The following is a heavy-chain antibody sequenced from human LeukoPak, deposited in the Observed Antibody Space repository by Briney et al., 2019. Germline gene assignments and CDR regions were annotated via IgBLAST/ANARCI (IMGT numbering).Heavy chain of an antibody. J-gene: IGHJ3*02. CDR1: GYSFTSYW. V-gene: IGHV5-51*01. D-gene: IGHD3-16*01. CDR2: IFTGDSDT. CDR3: ARRGGSLGAIGHDAFEI. Sequence: GESLKISCKGSGYSFTSYWIGWVRQMPGKGLEWMGIIFTGDSDTRYSPSFQGQVTISTDRSISTAYLQWSSLKASDTAMYYRARRGGSLGAIGHDAFEIWGQGTMVTVSS.